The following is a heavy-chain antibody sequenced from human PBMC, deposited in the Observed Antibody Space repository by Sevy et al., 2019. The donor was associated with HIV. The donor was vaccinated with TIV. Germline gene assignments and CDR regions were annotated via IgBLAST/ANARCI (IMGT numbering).Heavy chain of an antibody. J-gene: IGHJ3*02. V-gene: IGHV3-7*01. Sequence: GGSLRLSCAASGFTFSSYWMSWVRQAPGKGLEWVANIKQDGSEKYYVDSVKGRFTISRDNAKNSLYLQMNSLRAEDTAVYYCARDLRARGVLPDAFDIWGQGTMVTVSS. CDR1: GFTFSSYW. D-gene: IGHD3-10*01. CDR3: ARDLRARGVLPDAFDI. CDR2: IKQDGSEK.